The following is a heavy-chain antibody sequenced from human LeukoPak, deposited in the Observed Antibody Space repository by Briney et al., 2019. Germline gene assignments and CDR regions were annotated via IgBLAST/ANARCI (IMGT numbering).Heavy chain of an antibody. D-gene: IGHD6-19*01. CDR3: ARAVSGRFDY. CDR2: INHSGST. V-gene: IGHV4-34*01. J-gene: IGHJ4*02. Sequence: SSETLSLTCAVYGGSFSGYYWSWIRQPPGKGLEWIGEINHSGSTNYNPSLKSRVTISVDTSKNQFSLRLSSVTAADTAIYYCARAVSGRFDYWGQGTLVTVSS. CDR1: GGSFSGYY.